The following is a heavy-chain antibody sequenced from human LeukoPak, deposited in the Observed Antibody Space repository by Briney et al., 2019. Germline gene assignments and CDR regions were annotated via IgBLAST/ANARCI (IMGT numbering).Heavy chain of an antibody. CDR1: GDSISSYY. D-gene: IGHD6-13*01. CDR3: ARDQIAAAGTGFDY. V-gene: IGHV4-59*01. Sequence: PSETLSLTCTVSGDSISSYYCSWIRQPPGKGLEWIGYIYSTGSTHYNPSLKSRVTMSLDTSKNQFSLRLSSITAADTAVYYCARDQIAAAGTGFDYWGQGTLVTVSS. CDR2: IYSTGST. J-gene: IGHJ4*02.